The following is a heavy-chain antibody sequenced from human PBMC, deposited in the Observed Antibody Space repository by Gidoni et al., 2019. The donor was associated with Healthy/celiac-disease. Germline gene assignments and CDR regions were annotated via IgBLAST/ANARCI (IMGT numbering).Heavy chain of an antibody. Sequence: QLQLQESGPGLVKPSETLSLTCTVSGGSISSSSYYWGWIRQPPGEGLEWIGSIYYSGSTYYNPSLKSRVTISVDTSKNQFSLKLSSVTAADTAVYYCARRSRVVTFDYWGQGTLVTVSS. CDR1: GGSISSSSYY. CDR2: IYYSGST. D-gene: IGHD3-3*01. J-gene: IGHJ4*02. CDR3: ARRSRVVTFDY. V-gene: IGHV4-39*01.